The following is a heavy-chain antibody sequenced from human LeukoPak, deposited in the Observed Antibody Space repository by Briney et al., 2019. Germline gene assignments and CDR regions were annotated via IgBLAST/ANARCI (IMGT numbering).Heavy chain of an antibody. V-gene: IGHV3-53*01. CDR1: GFSVSSNY. CDR3: ARSSPGVGPT. CDR2: IYSGGST. D-gene: IGHD1-26*01. Sequence: GGSLKLSCAASGFSVSSNYMSWVRQAPGKGLEWLSIIYSGGSTNYAASVRGRFTISRDNSKNTVYLQMESLRAEDTGVYYCARSSPGVGPTWGQGTLVTVSS. J-gene: IGHJ4*02.